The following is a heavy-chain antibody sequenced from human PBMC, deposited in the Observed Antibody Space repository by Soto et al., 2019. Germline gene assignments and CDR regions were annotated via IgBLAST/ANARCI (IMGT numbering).Heavy chain of an antibody. CDR2: IKQDGSEK. J-gene: IGHJ6*02. V-gene: IGHV3-7*01. Sequence: PGGSLRLSCAASGFTFSSYWMSWVRQAPGKGLEWVANIKQDGSEKYYVDSVKGRFTISRDNAKNSLYLQMNSLRAGDTAVYYCARDDVLRYFDWLAHYYYGMDVWGQGTTVTVSS. CDR1: GFTFSSYW. CDR3: ARDDVLRYFDWLAHYYYGMDV. D-gene: IGHD3-9*01.